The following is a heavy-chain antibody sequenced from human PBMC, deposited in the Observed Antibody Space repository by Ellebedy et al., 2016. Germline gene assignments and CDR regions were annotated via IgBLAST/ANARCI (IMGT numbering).Heavy chain of an antibody. CDR2: LVPSGSST. J-gene: IGHJ4*02. D-gene: IGHD6-19*01. Sequence: GESLKISXAASGFTFTTYAMSWVRQAPGKGLEWVAGLVPSGSSTYYGDSVKGRFTISRDNSRNTLHLQMNSLRAEDTALYYCARDKGSGWYFFDYWGPGTLVTVSS. CDR1: GFTFTTYA. CDR3: ARDKGSGWYFFDY. V-gene: IGHV3-23*01.